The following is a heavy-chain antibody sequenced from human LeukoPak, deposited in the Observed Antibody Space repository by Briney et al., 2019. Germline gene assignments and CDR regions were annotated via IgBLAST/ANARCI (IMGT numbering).Heavy chain of an antibody. V-gene: IGHV4-34*01. D-gene: IGHD3-10*01. Sequence: PSETLSLTCAVYGGSFSGYYWSWIRQPPGKGLEWIGEINHSGSTNYNPSLKSRVTISVDTSKNQFSLKLSSVTAADTAVYYCARRCHRLLWARFWPWGQGTLVTVSS. CDR2: INHSGST. CDR1: GGSFSGYY. J-gene: IGHJ5*02. CDR3: ARRCHRLLWARFWP.